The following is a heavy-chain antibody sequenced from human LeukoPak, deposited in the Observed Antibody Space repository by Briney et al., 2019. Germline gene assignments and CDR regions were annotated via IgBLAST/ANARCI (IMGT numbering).Heavy chain of an antibody. D-gene: IGHD3-10*01. V-gene: IGHV4-39*01. Sequence: SETLSLTCTASGGSISSSSYYWGWIRQPPGKGLEWIGSIYYSGSTYYNPSLKSRVTISVDTSKNQFSLKLSSVTAADTAVYYCARHGGVWFGELFPWGQGTLVTVSS. CDR3: ARHGGVWFGELFP. CDR2: IYYSGST. J-gene: IGHJ5*02. CDR1: GGSISSSSYY.